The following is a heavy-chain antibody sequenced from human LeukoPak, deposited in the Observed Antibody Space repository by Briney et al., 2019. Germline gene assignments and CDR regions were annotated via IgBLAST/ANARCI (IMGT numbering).Heavy chain of an antibody. CDR1: GYTFTTSW. D-gene: IGHD3-3*01. J-gene: IGHJ4*02. CDR3: ARTVYDFWSGYKMPFDY. Sequence: GESLKISCKASGYTFTTSWIAWVRQMPGKGLEWMGIIYPGDSDTRYSPSFQGRVTISADKSISTAYLQWSSLKASDTAMYYCARTVYDFWSGYKMPFDYWGQGTLVTVSS. CDR2: IYPGDSDT. V-gene: IGHV5-51*01.